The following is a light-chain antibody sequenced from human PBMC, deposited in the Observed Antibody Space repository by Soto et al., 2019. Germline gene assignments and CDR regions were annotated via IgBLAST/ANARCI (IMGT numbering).Light chain of an antibody. J-gene: IGLJ1*01. CDR2: EVT. V-gene: IGLV2-23*02. CDR1: SSDVGRYNL. Sequence: QSVLTQPASVSGSPGQSITISCTGTSSDVGRYNLVSWYQQHPGKAPKLMIYEVTKRPSGVSNRFSGSKSGRTAPLTISGLQAEDEGDYYCCSYAGIYVFGTGTKVTVL. CDR3: CSYAGIYV.